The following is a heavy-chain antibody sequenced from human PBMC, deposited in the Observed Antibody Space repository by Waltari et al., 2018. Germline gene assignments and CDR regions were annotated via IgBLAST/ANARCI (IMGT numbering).Heavy chain of an antibody. CDR1: GDSITTYY. CDR3: ARGSAHYRNYIYFDF. D-gene: IGHD1-7*01. CDR2: MHTSET. J-gene: IGHJ4*02. V-gene: IGHV4-4*07. Sequence: QVLLQESGPGLVKPSETLSLTCALSGDSITTYYWIWLRQPADKGLECIGRMHTSETNYNPSLKSRVTMSVDTSRNEFSLKLRSVTAADTAVYYCARGSAHYRNYIYFDFWGQGILVTVSS.